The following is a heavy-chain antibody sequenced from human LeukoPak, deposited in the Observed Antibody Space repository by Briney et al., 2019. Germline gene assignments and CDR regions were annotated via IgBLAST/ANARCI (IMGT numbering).Heavy chain of an antibody. Sequence: SETLSLTCTVSGGSISSYYWSWIRQPAGKGLEWIGRIYTSGSTNYNPSLKSRVTISVGTSKNQFSLKLSSVTAADTAVYYCARVLMAAAAWNNWFDPWGQGTLVTASS. J-gene: IGHJ5*02. V-gene: IGHV4-4*07. CDR2: IYTSGST. CDR1: GGSISSYY. D-gene: IGHD6-13*01. CDR3: ARVLMAAAAWNNWFDP.